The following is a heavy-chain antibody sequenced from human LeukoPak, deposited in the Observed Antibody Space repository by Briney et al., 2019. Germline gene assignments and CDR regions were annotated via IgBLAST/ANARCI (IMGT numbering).Heavy chain of an antibody. V-gene: IGHV4-34*01. D-gene: IGHD3-22*01. CDR3: ARGGFYYDTTGFMGIEN. CDR1: GGSFSGYY. CDR2: INHSGST. Sequence: PSETLSLTCAVYGGSFSGYYWSWIRQPPGKGLEWIGEINHSGSTNYNPSLKSRVTISVDTSKNQLSLKLSSVTAADTAVYFCARGGFYYDTTGFMGIENWGQGTLVTVSS. J-gene: IGHJ4*02.